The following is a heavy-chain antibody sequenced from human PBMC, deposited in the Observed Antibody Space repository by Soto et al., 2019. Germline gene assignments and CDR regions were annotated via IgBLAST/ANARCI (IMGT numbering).Heavy chain of an antibody. CDR1: VLTFSPYS. CDR2: ISRRSDF. J-gene: IGHJ6*02. Sequence: PGGSLRLSCVASVLTFSPYSIKWVRHVPGKGLERVSSISRRSDFYFAGPVKGRFTISRDNAKNSVYLQMNTMRAEDTAVYYCAREYTAWPLAYGLDVWGQGTTVTVS. D-gene: IGHD2-2*02. CDR3: AREYTAWPLAYGLDV. V-gene: IGHV3-21*01.